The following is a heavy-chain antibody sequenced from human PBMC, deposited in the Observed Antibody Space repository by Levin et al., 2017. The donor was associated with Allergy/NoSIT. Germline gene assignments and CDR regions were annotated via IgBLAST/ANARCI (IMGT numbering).Heavy chain of an antibody. V-gene: IGHV4-39*01. D-gene: IGHD7-27*01. CDR1: GGSISSSSYY. CDR3: ARQSLGIRGWYFDL. J-gene: IGHJ2*01. CDR2: IYYSGST. Sequence: SETLSLTCTVSGGSISSSSYYWGWIRQPPGKGLEWIGSIYYSGSTYYNPSLKSRVTISVDTSKNQFSLKLSSVTAADTAVYYCARQSLGIRGWYFDLWGRGTLVTVSS.